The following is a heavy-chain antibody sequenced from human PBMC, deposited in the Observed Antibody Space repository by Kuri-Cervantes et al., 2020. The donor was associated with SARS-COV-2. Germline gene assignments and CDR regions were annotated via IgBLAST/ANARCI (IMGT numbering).Heavy chain of an antibody. CDR1: GGSISSSNW. J-gene: IGHJ5*02. CDR3: ARGRRTFYSRGWLGWFDP. CDR2: IYYSGST. Sequence: SETLSLTCAVSGGSISSSNWWSWVRQPPGKGLEWIGYIYYSGSTNYNPSLKSRVTISVDTSKNQFSLKLSSVTAADTAVYYCARGRRTFYSRGWLGWFDPWGQGTLVTVSS. V-gene: IGHV4-4*02. D-gene: IGHD6-19*01.